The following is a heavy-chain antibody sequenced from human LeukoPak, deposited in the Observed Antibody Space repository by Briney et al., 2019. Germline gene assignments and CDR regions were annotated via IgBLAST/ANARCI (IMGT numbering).Heavy chain of an antibody. J-gene: IGHJ4*02. D-gene: IGHD1-26*01. CDR2: IYYSGIT. CDR1: GGSISSHY. Sequence: SETLSLTCTVSGGSISSHYWSWIRQFPGKGLEWIGSIYYSGITSYNPSLKSRVTLSVHTSKNQFSLRLSSVAAADTAVYYCARDQSGAYIFDYWGQGTLVSVSS. CDR3: ARDQSGAYIFDY. V-gene: IGHV4-59*11.